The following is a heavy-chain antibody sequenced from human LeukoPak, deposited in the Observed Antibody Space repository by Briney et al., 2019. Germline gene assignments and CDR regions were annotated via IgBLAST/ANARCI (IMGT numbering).Heavy chain of an antibody. CDR2: INPSGDST. CDR1: GYTFTNYY. V-gene: IGHV1-46*01. CDR3: ARGYSSSYRIDY. D-gene: IGHD6-19*01. J-gene: IGHJ4*02. Sequence: ASVKVSCKASGYTFTNYYMHWVRQAPGQGLEWMGVINPSGDSTRYEQKFQDRVTMTRETSTRTVYMELSSLRSEDKAVYYCARGYSSSYRIDYWGQGTLVTVSS.